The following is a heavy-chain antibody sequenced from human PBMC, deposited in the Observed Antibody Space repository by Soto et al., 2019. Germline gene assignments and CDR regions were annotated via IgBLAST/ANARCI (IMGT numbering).Heavy chain of an antibody. J-gene: IGHJ4*02. CDR1: GGSVSNSA. CDR3: GRGSSLTKVEY. Sequence: QVQLVQSGSEVKKPGSSVRVSCKASGGSVSNSAISWLRQAPGQGLEWMGGIIPIFGPAIYARKFQGRFTIRAGGSTGTADMELNNVRSDDTAVYYCGRGSSLTKVEYWGQGTLVTVSS. CDR2: IIPIFGPA. D-gene: IGHD6-6*01. V-gene: IGHV1-69*01.